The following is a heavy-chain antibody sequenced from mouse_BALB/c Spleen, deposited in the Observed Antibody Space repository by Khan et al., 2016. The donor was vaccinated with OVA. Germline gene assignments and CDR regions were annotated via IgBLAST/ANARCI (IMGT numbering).Heavy chain of an antibody. CDR3: ARDGSRYNYAMDY. CDR1: GYSITSDYA. Sequence: VQLKQSGPGLVKPSQSLSLTCTVTGYSITSDYAWNWIRQFPGNKLEWMGYISYSGSTSYNPSLKSRISITRDTSKNQFFLQLNSLTTEDTATYYCARDGSRYNYAMDYWGQGTAVTVSS. CDR2: ISYSGST. V-gene: IGHV3-2*02. D-gene: IGHD2-3*01. J-gene: IGHJ4*01.